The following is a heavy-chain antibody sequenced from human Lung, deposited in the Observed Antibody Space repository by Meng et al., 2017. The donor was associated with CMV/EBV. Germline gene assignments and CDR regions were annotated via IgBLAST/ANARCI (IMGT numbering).Heavy chain of an antibody. D-gene: IGHD6-13*01. Sequence: GGSLRLSFTASGFTFSDYWMHWVRQTPGKGLLWVSRIKGDGSHTIYGDSVKGRFTISRDNAKNTLYLQMNTLRVEDTAVYYCVRDGHSWNFDYWGQGSLVTVSS. J-gene: IGHJ4*02. CDR1: GFTFSDYW. CDR2: IKGDGSHT. CDR3: VRDGHSWNFDY. V-gene: IGHV3-74*01.